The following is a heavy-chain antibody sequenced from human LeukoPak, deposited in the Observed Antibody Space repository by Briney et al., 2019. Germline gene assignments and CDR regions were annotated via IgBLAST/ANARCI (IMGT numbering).Heavy chain of an antibody. V-gene: IGHV3-NL1*01. CDR3: ARRAGAYSHPYDY. J-gene: IGHJ4*02. Sequence: GGSLRPSCAASGLSFSSYGMHWVRQAPGKGLEWVSFIYSGTIHYSDSVKGRFIISRDNSKNTLYLQMNSLRAEDTAVYYCARRAGAYSHPYDYWGQGTLVTVSS. D-gene: IGHD4/OR15-4a*01. CDR2: IYSGTI. CDR1: GLSFSSYG.